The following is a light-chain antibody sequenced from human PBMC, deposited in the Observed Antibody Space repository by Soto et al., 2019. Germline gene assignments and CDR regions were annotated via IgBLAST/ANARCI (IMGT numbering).Light chain of an antibody. V-gene: IGLV2-23*02. J-gene: IGLJ3*02. Sequence: QSVLSQPASVSGSPGQSVTISCTGTSSDIGSYNLVSWYHHHPGQAPKLVIYEVSRRPSVDSNRFSGSKSGNMASLTIAGLQPEDEGEYYCCSYAGGRTFVVFGGGTKLTVL. CDR3: CSYAGGRTFVV. CDR1: SSDIGSYNL. CDR2: EVS.